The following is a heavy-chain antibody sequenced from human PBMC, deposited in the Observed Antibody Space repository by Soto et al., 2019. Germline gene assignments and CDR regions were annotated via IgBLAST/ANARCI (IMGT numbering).Heavy chain of an antibody. CDR2: IRSKANSFAT. CDR3: TRAQTRDCSGGTCYDVNWFDP. J-gene: IGHJ5*02. D-gene: IGHD2-15*01. CDR1: GFTFSGSP. V-gene: IGHV3-73*01. Sequence: HPGGSLRLSCAASGFTFSGSPIHWVRQASGKGLEWVARIRSKANSFATTYAASVKGRFTISRDDSKNTAYLQMDSLKTEDTAVYYCTRAQTRDCSGGTCYDVNWFDPWGQGTQVTGSS.